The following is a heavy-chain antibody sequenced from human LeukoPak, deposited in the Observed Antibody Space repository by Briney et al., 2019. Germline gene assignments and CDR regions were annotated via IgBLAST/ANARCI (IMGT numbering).Heavy chain of an antibody. V-gene: IGHV3-30*04. CDR2: ISYDGSNK. CDR3: ARSFGGSSGYDS. Sequence: PGGTLRVSCAASGFTFSSYAMHWVRQAPGKGLEWVAVISYDGSNKYYADSVKGRFTISRDNSKNTLYLQMNSLRAEDTAVYYCARSFGGSSGYDSWGQGTLVTVSS. J-gene: IGHJ4*02. CDR1: GFTFSSYA. D-gene: IGHD3-22*01.